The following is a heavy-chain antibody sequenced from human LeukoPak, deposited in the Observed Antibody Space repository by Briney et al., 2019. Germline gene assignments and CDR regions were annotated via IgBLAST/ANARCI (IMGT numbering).Heavy chain of an antibody. CDR1: GGSISSGGYY. Sequence: SQTLSPTCTVSGGSISSGGYYWSWIRQHPGKGLEWIGYIYYSGSTYYNPSLKSRVTISVDTSKNQFSLKLSSVTAADTAVYYCAGTRGYSGYDSPRFDYWGQGTLVTVSS. D-gene: IGHD5-12*01. J-gene: IGHJ4*02. CDR3: AGTRGYSGYDSPRFDY. V-gene: IGHV4-31*03. CDR2: IYYSGST.